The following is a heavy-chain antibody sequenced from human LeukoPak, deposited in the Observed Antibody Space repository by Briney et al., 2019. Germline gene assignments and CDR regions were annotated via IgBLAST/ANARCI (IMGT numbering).Heavy chain of an antibody. V-gene: IGHV4-39*07. CDR3: ARDEGGGGY. Sequence: PSETLSLTCTVSGGSISSSSYYWGWIRQPPGKGLEWIGEINHSGSTNYNPSLKSRITISEDTSKNQVSLKLSSVTAADTAVYYCARDEGGGGYWGQGTLVTVSS. D-gene: IGHD3-10*01. CDR1: GGSISSSSYY. J-gene: IGHJ4*02. CDR2: INHSGST.